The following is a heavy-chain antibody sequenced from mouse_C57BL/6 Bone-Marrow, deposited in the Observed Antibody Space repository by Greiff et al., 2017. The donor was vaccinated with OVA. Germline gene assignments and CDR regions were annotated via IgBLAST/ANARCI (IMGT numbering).Heavy chain of an antibody. CDR3: ARPITTVVDWYFDV. V-gene: IGHV5-6*01. CDR2: ISSGGSYT. Sequence: EVQRVESGGDLVKPGGSLKLSCAASGFTFSSYGMSWVRQTPDKRLEWVATISSGGSYTYYPDSVKGRFTISRDNAKNTLYLQMSSLKSEDTAMYYCARPITTVVDWYFDVWGTGTTVTVSS. J-gene: IGHJ1*03. D-gene: IGHD1-1*01. CDR1: GFTFSSYG.